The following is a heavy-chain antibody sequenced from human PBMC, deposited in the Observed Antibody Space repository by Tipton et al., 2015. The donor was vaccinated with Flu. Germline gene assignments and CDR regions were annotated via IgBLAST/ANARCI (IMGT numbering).Heavy chain of an antibody. CDR2: INHSGST. CDR1: GGSFSGYY. Sequence: TLSLTCAVYGGSFSGYYWSWIRQPPGKGLEWIGEINHSGSTNYNPSLKSRVTISVDTSKNQFSLKLSSVTAEDTAVYYCARSPHSSGWYGLYYFDYWGQGTLVIVSS. CDR3: ARSPHSSGWYGLYYFDY. D-gene: IGHD6-19*01. V-gene: IGHV4-34*01. J-gene: IGHJ4*02.